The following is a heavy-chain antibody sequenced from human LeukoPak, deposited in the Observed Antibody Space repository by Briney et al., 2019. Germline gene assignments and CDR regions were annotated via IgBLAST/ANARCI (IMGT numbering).Heavy chain of an antibody. D-gene: IGHD3-22*01. V-gene: IGHV4-31*03. CDR3: ACACGRDYYDSSGYSENFDY. CDR1: GGSISNGGYY. J-gene: IGHJ4*02. CDR2: IYYSGNT. Sequence: KSSETLSLTCTVSGGSISNGGYYWSWIRQRPGKGLEWIGNIYYSGNTYYNPFHKSRVTISVDTSKNQYSLKLCSVTAADTAVYYCACACGRDYYDSSGYSENFDYWGQGTLVTVSS.